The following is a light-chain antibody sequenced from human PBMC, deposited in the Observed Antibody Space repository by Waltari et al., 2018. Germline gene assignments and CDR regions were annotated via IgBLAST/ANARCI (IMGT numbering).Light chain of an antibody. J-gene: IGKJ1*01. CDR2: GAS. CDR1: HSIRNN. Sequence: EIVLTQSPATLSVSPGERATLFCRASHSIRNNLAWYQQKPGQAPRLLIYGASTRATGIPASFSGSGSGTEFTLTISSLQSEDFAVYYCQQFNTWWTFGQGTKVEFK. CDR3: QQFNTWWT. V-gene: IGKV3-15*01.